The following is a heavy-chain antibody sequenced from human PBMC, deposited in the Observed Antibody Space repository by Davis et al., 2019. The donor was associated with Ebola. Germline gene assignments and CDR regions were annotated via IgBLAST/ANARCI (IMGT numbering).Heavy chain of an antibody. V-gene: IGHV4-34*01. D-gene: IGHD4/OR15-4a*01. CDR2: INHSGGT. Sequence: SETLSLTCAVYGGSFSGYYWSWIRQPAGKGLEWIGEINHSGGTNYNPSLKSRVTISVDTSKNQFSLKLSSVTAADTAVYYCATDYLKYWGQGTLVTVSS. CDR1: GGSFSGYY. CDR3: ATDYLKY. J-gene: IGHJ4*02.